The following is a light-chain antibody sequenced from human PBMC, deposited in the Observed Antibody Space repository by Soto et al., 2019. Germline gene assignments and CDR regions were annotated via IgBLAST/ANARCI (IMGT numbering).Light chain of an antibody. CDR3: QYCGSSTNT. J-gene: IGKJ5*01. CDR1: ESVSSSH. Sequence: EIVLTQSPDTLSLSPGERATLSCRASESVSSSHLAWYQHKRGQTPRLLIYGASYRATGIPDRFSGSGSGTDFTLTISRLEPEDFAVYYCQYCGSSTNTFGQGTRLEIK. CDR2: GAS. V-gene: IGKV3-20*01.